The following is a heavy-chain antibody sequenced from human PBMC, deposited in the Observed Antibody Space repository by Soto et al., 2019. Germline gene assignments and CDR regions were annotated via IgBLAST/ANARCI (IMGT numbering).Heavy chain of an antibody. CDR3: ARDVGIHDAFDI. D-gene: IGHD5-18*01. CDR1: TDSFNDYY. Sequence: QVRLHESGPGLVKPSETLSLTCTVSTDSFNDYYWSWIRQPPGKGLEWIGAIYHTGNTNYNPSLESRVSISVATSKIQFSLSLSSVSAEDTAVYYCARDVGIHDAFDIWGQGTLVTVSS. V-gene: IGHV4-59*13. J-gene: IGHJ3*02. CDR2: IYHTGNT.